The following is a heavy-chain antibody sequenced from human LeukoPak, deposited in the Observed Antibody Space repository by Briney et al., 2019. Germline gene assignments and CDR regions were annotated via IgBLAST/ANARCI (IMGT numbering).Heavy chain of an antibody. CDR3: ASAANYYDSSGYYFGY. J-gene: IGHJ4*02. D-gene: IGHD3-22*01. V-gene: IGHV4-34*01. CDR1: GGSFSGYY. Sequence: EASETLSLTCAVYGGSFSGYYWSWIRQPPGKGLEWIGEINHSGSTNYNPSLKSRVTISVDTSKNQFSLKLSSVTAADTAVYYCASAANYYDSSGYYFGYWGQGTLVTVSS. CDR2: INHSGST.